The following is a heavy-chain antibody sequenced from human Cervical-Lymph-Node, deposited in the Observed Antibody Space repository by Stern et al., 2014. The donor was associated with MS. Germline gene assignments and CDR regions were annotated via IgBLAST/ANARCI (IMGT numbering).Heavy chain of an antibody. J-gene: IGHJ4*02. D-gene: IGHD5-18*01. CDR3: ATAPPRGYTYGNFDY. CDR2: IYPGDSDT. V-gene: IGHV5-51*03. Sequence: EVQLVESGTEVKKPGESLKISCKGSGYSFSNYWIGWVRQMPGKGLEWLGIIYPGDSDTRYSPSCQGQVTISADKSINTAYLQWSSLRASDTAIYYCATAPPRGYTYGNFDYWGQGTLVTVSS. CDR1: GYSFSNYW.